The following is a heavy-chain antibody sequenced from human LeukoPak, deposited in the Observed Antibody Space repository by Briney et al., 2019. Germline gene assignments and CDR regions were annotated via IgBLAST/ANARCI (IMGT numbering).Heavy chain of an antibody. CDR2: INPNSGGT. J-gene: IGHJ6*03. Sequence: ASVKVSCKASGYTFTGYYMHWVRQAPGQGLEWMGWINPNSGGTNYAQKFQGRVTMTRDTSISTAYMELSRLRSDDTAVYYCARDGLPVAGSYYYNYMDVWGKGTTVTISS. CDR1: GYTFTGYY. V-gene: IGHV1-2*02. D-gene: IGHD6-19*01. CDR3: ARDGLPVAGSYYYNYMDV.